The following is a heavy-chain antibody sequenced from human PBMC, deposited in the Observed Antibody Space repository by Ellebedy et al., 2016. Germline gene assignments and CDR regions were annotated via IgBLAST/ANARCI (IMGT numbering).Heavy chain of an antibody. CDR2: INPNSGGT. V-gene: IGHV1-2*02. Sequence: ASVKVSCXASGYTFTGYYMHWVRQAPGQGLEWMGWINPNSGGTNYAQKFQGRVTMTRDTSISTAYMELSRLRSEDTAVYYCARGRYYDILTGYYTMGYWGQGTLVTVSS. CDR3: ARGRYYDILTGYYTMGY. D-gene: IGHD3-9*01. CDR1: GYTFTGYY. J-gene: IGHJ4*02.